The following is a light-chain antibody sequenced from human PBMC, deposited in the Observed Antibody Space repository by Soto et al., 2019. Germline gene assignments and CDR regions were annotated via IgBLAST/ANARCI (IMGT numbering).Light chain of an antibody. V-gene: IGKV2-30*02. CDR3: MQSTHLPPLT. J-gene: IGKJ4*01. CDR1: QSLVHSDGNTY. CDR2: KVS. Sequence: DVVMTQSPLSLSVTLGQPASISCRSSQSLVHSDGNTYLNWFQQRPGQSPRRLIYKVSYRDSGLPDRFIGNASGTDFTLKISRLETDDVAIYYCMQSTHLPPLTFRRRTNVDIK.